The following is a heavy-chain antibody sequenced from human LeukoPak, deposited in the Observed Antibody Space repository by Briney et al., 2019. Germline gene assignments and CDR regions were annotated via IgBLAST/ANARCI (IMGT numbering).Heavy chain of an antibody. V-gene: IGHV3-20*04. CDR2: INWNGGRA. D-gene: IGHD1-26*01. CDR1: GFTFDDYG. J-gene: IGHJ1*01. Sequence: GGSLRLSCAASGFTFDDYGMSWVRQAPGKGLEWVSGINWNGGRAGHADSVKGRFTISRDNAKNSLFLQMNSLRAEDTALYYCARDRGGSYMYLQHWGQGTLVTVSS. CDR3: ARDRGGSYMYLQH.